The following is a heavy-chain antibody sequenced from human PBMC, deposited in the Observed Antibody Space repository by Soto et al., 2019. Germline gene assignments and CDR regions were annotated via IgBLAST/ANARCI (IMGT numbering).Heavy chain of an antibody. V-gene: IGHV4-39*02. D-gene: IGHD1-26*01. J-gene: IGHJ5*02. Sequence: QLQLQESGPRLVKPSETLSLTCSVSDDSISTSNYYWAWVRQPPEMGPEWIGSVDYAGRAYYNPSLKRRVTISADTSENHFSLHLSSMTAADTSMYYCEKHSHNGRFSWGQGTLVTVSS. CDR3: EKHSHNGRFS. CDR2: VDYAGRA. CDR1: DDSISTSNYY.